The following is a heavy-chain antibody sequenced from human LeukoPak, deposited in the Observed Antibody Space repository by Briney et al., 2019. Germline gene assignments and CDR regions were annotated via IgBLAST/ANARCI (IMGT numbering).Heavy chain of an antibody. J-gene: IGHJ4*02. CDR3: ASQHWGSNYFDY. V-gene: IGHV4-59*01. Sequence: SETLSLTCTVFGGSINSVYWSWIRQPPGKGLEWIAYIYYSGTTSYNPSLKSRVTISVDTSKNQFSLKLTSVTAADTAVYYCASQHWGSNYFDYWGQGALVTVSS. CDR2: IYYSGTT. D-gene: IGHD7-27*01. CDR1: GGSINSVY.